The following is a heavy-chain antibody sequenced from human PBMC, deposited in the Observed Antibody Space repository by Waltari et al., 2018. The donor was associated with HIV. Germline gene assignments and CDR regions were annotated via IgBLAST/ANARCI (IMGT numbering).Heavy chain of an antibody. J-gene: IGHJ6*02. CDR1: GFIFGDYA. CDR3: ARTIVGVMITSDFFYGMDV. CDR2: ISFEGNNG. D-gene: IGHD3-3*01. V-gene: IGHV3-30*01. Sequence: QEQLVESGGGVAQPGRSLRLSCSASGFIFGDYAMPWVRQAPGKGVEWVGSISFEGNNGDEADPVKGRVTISRDNSKNTIVLQMNSLRSDDTALYYWARTIVGVMITSDFFYGMDVWSQGTTVTVS.